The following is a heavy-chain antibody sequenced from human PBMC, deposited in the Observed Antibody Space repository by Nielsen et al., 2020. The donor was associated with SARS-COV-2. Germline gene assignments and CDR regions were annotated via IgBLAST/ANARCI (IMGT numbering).Heavy chain of an antibody. Sequence: GESLKISCKGSGYSFTSYWIGWVRQMPGKGLEWMGIIYPGDSDTRYSPSFQGQVTISADKSISTAYLQWSSLKASDTAMYYCARHRTFRHYYDSSGYYYDAFDIWGQGTMVTVSS. CDR3: ARHRTFRHYYDSSGYYYDAFDI. CDR2: IYPGDSDT. V-gene: IGHV5-51*01. J-gene: IGHJ3*02. CDR1: GYSFTSYW. D-gene: IGHD3-22*01.